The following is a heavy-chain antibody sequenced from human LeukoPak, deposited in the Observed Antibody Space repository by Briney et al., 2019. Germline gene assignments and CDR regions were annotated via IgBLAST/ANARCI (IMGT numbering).Heavy chain of an antibody. V-gene: IGHV3-21*01. CDR1: GFTFSTYS. D-gene: IGHD3-10*01. Sequence: PGGSLRLSCAASGFTFSTYSMSWVRQAPGEGLEWVSSISSSSSYLYYADSVKGRFTISRDNAKNSLYLQMNSLRAEDTAVYYCARDSGAGGYYYYYNMDVWGEGTTVTVSS. CDR2: ISSSSSYL. J-gene: IGHJ6*03. CDR3: ARDSGAGGYYYYYNMDV.